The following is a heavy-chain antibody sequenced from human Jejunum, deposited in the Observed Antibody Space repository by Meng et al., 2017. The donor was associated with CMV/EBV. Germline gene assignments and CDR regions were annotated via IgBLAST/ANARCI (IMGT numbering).Heavy chain of an antibody. J-gene: IGHJ5*02. Sequence: EVQLVDSGXXLVKLGGSLRLSCIGSGFTFSSYNMNWVRQAPGKGLEWVSSISSSSRYINYADSVKGRFTISRDNAKNSLYLQMNSLRVEDTAIYYCARDIDHWGQGTLVTVSS. CDR3: ARDIDH. CDR2: ISSSSRYI. CDR1: GFTFSSYN. V-gene: IGHV3-21*01.